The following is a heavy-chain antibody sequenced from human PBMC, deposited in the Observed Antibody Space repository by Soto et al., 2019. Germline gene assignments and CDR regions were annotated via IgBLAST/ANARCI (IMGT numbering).Heavy chain of an antibody. J-gene: IGHJ4*02. CDR1: GFTFSSYA. D-gene: IGHD3-16*01. CDR2: ISYDGSNK. V-gene: IGHV3-30-3*01. Sequence: VQLVESGGGVVQPGRSLRLSCAASGFTFSSYAMHWVRQAPGKGLEWVAVISYDGSNKYYADSVKGRFTISRDNSKNTLYLQMNSLRAEDTAVYYCARSYYVTYYFDYWGQGTLVTVSS. CDR3: ARSYYVTYYFDY.